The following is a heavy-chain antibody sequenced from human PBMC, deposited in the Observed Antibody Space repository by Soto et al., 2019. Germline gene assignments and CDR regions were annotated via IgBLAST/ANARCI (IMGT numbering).Heavy chain of an antibody. CDR2: TNAGNGNT. Sequence: ASVKVSCKASGYTFTSYAMHWVRQAPGQRLEWMGWTNAGNGNTKYSQKFQGRVTITRDTSASTAYMELSSLRSEDTAVYYCARDLYYYDSSGPRVFFDYCGQGTLVTVSA. CDR1: GYTFTSYA. V-gene: IGHV1-3*01. CDR3: ARDLYYYDSSGPRVFFDY. J-gene: IGHJ4*02. D-gene: IGHD3-22*01.